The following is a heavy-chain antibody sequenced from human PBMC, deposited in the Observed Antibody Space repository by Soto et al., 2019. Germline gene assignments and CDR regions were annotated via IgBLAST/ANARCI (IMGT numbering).Heavy chain of an antibody. CDR1: GGSFSGCY. D-gene: IGHD3-3*01. Sequence: SETLSLTCAVYGGSFSGCYWSWIGEPPGKGLEWIGEINHSGSTNYNPSLKSRVTISVDTSKNQFSLKLSSVTAADTAVYYCARGGYDFWSGYPLPVDYWGQGTLVTVS. CDR2: INHSGST. V-gene: IGHV4-34*01. J-gene: IGHJ4*02. CDR3: ARGGYDFWSGYPLPVDY.